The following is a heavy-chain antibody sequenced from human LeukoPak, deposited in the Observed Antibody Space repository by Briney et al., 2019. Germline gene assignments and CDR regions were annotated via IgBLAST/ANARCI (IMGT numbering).Heavy chain of an antibody. D-gene: IGHD1-26*01. V-gene: IGHV4-39*07. Sequence: PSETLSLTCSVSGASIDRSTYYWGWIRQPPGKGLEWIGSVYYSGATYYNPSLGSRVSISIDTSKTEFSLELNSVTGADTAVYFCARGYGGTYYTDGFGIWGQGTIVTVSS. J-gene: IGHJ3*02. CDR3: ARGYGGTYYTDGFGI. CDR1: GASIDRSTYY. CDR2: VYYSGAT.